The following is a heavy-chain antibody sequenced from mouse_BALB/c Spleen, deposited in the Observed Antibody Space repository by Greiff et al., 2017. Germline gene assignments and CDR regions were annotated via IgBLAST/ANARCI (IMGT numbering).Heavy chain of an antibody. V-gene: IGHV1-77*01. J-gene: IGHJ2*01. CDR1: GYTFTDYY. Sequence: QVQLQQSGAELARPGASVKLSCKASGYTFTDYYINWVKQRTGQGLEWIGEIYPGSGNTYYTEKFKGKATLTADKSSSTAYMQLSSLTSEDSAVYFCARKEGVYYDYDGRFDYWGQGTTLTVSS. D-gene: IGHD2-4*01. CDR2: IYPGSGNT. CDR3: ARKEGVYYDYDGRFDY.